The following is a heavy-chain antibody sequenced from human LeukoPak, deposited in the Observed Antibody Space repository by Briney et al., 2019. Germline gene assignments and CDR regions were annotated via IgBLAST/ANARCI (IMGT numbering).Heavy chain of an antibody. CDR2: IYHSENT. CDR1: GDPISRSYW. J-gene: IGHJ3*02. D-gene: IGHD3-16*01. Sequence: ADTLSLTCAVSGDPISRSYWLSWVRQPPGEGLDWIGEIYHSENTNYNHSLKRRFTISGDNSKNQFSLRVNPVTAAETAVDYCAREAGGSWAFDIWGQGTMVTVSS. V-gene: IGHV4-4*02. CDR3: AREAGGSWAFDI.